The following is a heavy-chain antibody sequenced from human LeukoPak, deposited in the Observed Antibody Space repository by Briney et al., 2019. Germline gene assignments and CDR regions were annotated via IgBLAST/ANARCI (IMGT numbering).Heavy chain of an antibody. CDR1: GYSISSGYY. V-gene: IGHV4-38-2*01. Sequence: SETLSLTCAVSGYSISSGYYWGWIRQPPGKGLEWVWSIYHSGSTYYNPSLKSRVTISVDTSKNQFSLKLSSVTAADTAVYYCAGPGIAVAGLDYWGQGTLVTVSS. CDR3: AGPGIAVAGLDY. J-gene: IGHJ4*02. D-gene: IGHD6-19*01. CDR2: IYHSGST.